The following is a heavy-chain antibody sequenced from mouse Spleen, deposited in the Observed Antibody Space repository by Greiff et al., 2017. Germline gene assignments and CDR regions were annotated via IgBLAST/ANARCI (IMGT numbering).Heavy chain of an antibody. D-gene: IGHD1-1*01. Sequence: VQLQQPGAELVMPGASVKLSCKASGYTFTSYWMHWVKQRPGQGLEWIGEIDPSDSYTNYNQKFKGKATLTVDKSSSTAYMQLSSLTSEDSAVYYCAREIATGAYWGQGTLVTVSA. CDR3: AREIATGAY. J-gene: IGHJ3*01. CDR1: GYTFTSYW. CDR2: IDPSDSYT. V-gene: IGHV1-69*01.